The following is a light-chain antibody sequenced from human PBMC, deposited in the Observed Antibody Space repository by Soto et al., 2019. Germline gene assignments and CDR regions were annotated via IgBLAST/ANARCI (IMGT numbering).Light chain of an antibody. CDR3: QQLNSYPIT. J-gene: IGKJ5*01. CDR1: QDISNY. V-gene: IGKV1-9*01. Sequence: DIQMTQSPSSLSASVGDRDTITCQASQDISNYLNWYQQKPGKAPKLLIYAASTLQSGVPSRFSGSGSGTDFTLTISSLQPEDFATYYCQQLNSYPITFGQGTRLEIK. CDR2: AAS.